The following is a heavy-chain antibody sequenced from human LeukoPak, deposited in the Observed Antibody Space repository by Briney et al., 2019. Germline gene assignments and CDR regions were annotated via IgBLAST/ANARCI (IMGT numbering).Heavy chain of an antibody. Sequence: ASVKVSCKASGYTSTSYYMHWVRQAPGQGLEWMGIINPSGGSTSYAQKFQGRVTMTRDTSTSTVYMELSSLRSEDTAVYYCARSSSSSSSGGEYYYYYMDVWGKGTTVTVSS. D-gene: IGHD6-6*01. CDR2: INPSGGST. J-gene: IGHJ6*03. CDR3: ARSSSSSSSGGEYYYYYMDV. CDR1: GYTSTSYY. V-gene: IGHV1-46*01.